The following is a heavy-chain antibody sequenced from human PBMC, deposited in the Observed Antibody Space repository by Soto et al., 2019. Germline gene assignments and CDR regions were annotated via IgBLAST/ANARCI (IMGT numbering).Heavy chain of an antibody. V-gene: IGHV3-30-3*01. CDR2: ISYDGSNK. D-gene: IGHD4-17*01. CDR1: GFTFSSYA. Sequence: QVQLVQSGAEVKKPGSSVKVSCKASGFTFSSYAMHWVRQAPGKGLEWVAVISYDGSNKYYADSVKGRFTISRDNSKNTLYLQMNSLRAEDTAVYYCARDTMTTVTTGYGPWGQGTLVTVSS. J-gene: IGHJ5*02. CDR3: ARDTMTTVTTGYGP.